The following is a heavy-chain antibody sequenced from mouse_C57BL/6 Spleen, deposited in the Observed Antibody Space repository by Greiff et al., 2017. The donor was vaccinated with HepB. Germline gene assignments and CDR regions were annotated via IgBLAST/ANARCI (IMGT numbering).Heavy chain of an antibody. CDR3: ARTRYYGSFDY. CDR2: INYDGSST. CDR1: GFTFSDYY. J-gene: IGHJ2*01. Sequence: EVKLVESEGGLVQPGSSMKLSCTASGFTFSDYYMAWVRQVPEKGLEWVANINYDGSSTYYLDTLKSRFNISRDNAKNILYLQMSSLKSEDTATYYCARTRYYGSFDYWGQGTTLTVSS. D-gene: IGHD1-1*01. V-gene: IGHV5-16*01.